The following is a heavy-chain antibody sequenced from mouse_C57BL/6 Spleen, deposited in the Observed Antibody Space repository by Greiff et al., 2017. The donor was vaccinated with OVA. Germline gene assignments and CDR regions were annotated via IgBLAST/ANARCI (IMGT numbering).Heavy chain of an antibody. Sequence: EVKLVESGGGLVKPGGSLKLSCAASGFTFSSYAMSWVRQTPEKRLEWVATISDGGSYTYYPDNVKGRFTISRDNAKNNLYLQMSHLKSEDTAMYYCARDRADYWFAYWGQGTLVTVSA. D-gene: IGHD3-1*01. CDR2: ISDGGSYT. CDR3: ARDRADYWFAY. CDR1: GFTFSSYA. J-gene: IGHJ3*01. V-gene: IGHV5-4*01.